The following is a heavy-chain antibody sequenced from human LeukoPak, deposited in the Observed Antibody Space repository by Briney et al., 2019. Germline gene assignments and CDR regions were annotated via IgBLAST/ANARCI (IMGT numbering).Heavy chain of an antibody. CDR3: ARQNPGIDAFDI. J-gene: IGHJ3*02. V-gene: IGHV4-59*08. CDR1: GGSISSYY. D-gene: IGHD3-10*01. CDR2: IYYSGST. Sequence: SETLSLTCTVSGGSISSYYWSWIRQPPGKGLEWIGYIYYSGSTNYNPSLKSRVTISVDTSKNQFSLKLSSVTAADTAVYYCARQNPGIDAFDIWGQGTMVTVSS.